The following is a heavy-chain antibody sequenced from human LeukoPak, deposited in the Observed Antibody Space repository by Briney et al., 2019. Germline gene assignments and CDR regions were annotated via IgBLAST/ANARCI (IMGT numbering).Heavy chain of an antibody. CDR2: ISYDGSNK. CDR3: AKDYDSSGWAAFDI. V-gene: IGHV3-30*18. D-gene: IGHD3-22*01. CDR1: GFTFNSFG. Sequence: GGSLRLSCAASGFTFNSFGMHWVRQAPGKGLEWVAVISYDGSNKYFADSVKGRFTISRDNSKNTLYLQMNGLRAEDTAVYYCAKDYDSSGWAAFDIWGQGTMVTVSP. J-gene: IGHJ3*02.